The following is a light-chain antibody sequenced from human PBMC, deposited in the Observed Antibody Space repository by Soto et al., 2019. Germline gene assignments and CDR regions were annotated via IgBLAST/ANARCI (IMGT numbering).Light chain of an antibody. J-gene: IGKJ1*01. CDR1: QSVSCSY. CDR2: GVS. Sequence: EKVLKQSPGTLSLYPGERATLSCRASQSVSCSYLAWYQQKPGQAPRLLIYGVSSRATGIPDRFSGSGSGTDFSLTISRLEPEDFAVYYCQQYGTSPSTFGQGTKVDI. V-gene: IGKV3-20*01. CDR3: QQYGTSPST.